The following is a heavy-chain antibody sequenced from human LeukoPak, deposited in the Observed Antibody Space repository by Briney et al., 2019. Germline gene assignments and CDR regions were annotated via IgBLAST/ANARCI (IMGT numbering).Heavy chain of an antibody. D-gene: IGHD3-22*01. CDR1: GGTFSSYA. J-gene: IGHJ1*01. CDR2: IIPILGIA. V-gene: IGHV1-69*04. Sequence: SVKVSCKASGGTFSSYAISWVRQAPGQRLEWMGRIIPILGIANYAQKFQGRVTITADKSPSTAYMELSSLRSEDTAVYYCARAPMKVSSKFQHWGQGTLVTVSS. CDR3: ARAPMKVSSKFQH.